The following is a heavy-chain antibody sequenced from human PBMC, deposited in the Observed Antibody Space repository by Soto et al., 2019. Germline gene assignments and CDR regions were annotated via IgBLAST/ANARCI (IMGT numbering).Heavy chain of an antibody. V-gene: IGHV3-7*04. Sequence: HPGGSLRLSCAASGFTFSSYWMGWVRQTPGKGLEWVANIKQDGSVKQYVESVKGRFTISRDNAKNSLYLQMNSLRAEDTGLYYCAKDLIAGHASSVYWGQGTLVTVLL. CDR1: GFTFSSYW. CDR2: IKQDGSVK. J-gene: IGHJ4*02. CDR3: AKDLIAGHASSVY. D-gene: IGHD2-21*01.